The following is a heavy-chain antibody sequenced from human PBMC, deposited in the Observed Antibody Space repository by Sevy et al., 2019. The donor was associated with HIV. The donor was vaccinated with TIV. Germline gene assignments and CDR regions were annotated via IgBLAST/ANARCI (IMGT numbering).Heavy chain of an antibody. J-gene: IGHJ6*02. CDR2: INPNTGGT. CDR3: TRDRTYSSGWLGNYYYDMDV. V-gene: IGHV1-2*04. Sequence: ASVKVSCKASGYTFTGYYIHWVRQAPGQGLEWMGWINPNTGGTNFAQKFQGWVTMTRDTSITTAYMELGRLRSDDTAVYYCTRDRTYSSGWLGNYYYDMDVWGQGTTVTVSS. D-gene: IGHD6-19*01. CDR1: GYTFTGYY.